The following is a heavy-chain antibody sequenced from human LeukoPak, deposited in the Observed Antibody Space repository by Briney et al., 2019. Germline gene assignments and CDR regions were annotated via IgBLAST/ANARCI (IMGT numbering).Heavy chain of an antibody. J-gene: IGHJ4*02. Sequence: PGGSLRLSCAASGFTFSSYGMSWVRQAPGKGLEWVAVVSYDESDKYYADSVKGRFTISRDNSKNTLYLQMNSLRAEDTAVYYCARPLAGWQQLIGGLDYWGQGTLVTVSS. CDR2: VSYDESDK. CDR3: ARPLAGWQQLIGGLDY. V-gene: IGHV3-30*03. CDR1: GFTFSSYG. D-gene: IGHD2-15*01.